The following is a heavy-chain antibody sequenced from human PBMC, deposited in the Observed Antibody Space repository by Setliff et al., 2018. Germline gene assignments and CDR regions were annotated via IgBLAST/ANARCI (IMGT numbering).Heavy chain of an antibody. D-gene: IGHD1-26*01. V-gene: IGHV4-39*01. CDR1: GGSVSSTSHY. Sequence: SETLSLTCTVSGGSVSSTSHYWGWIRQPPGKGMEWIGSVYYSGYTYYNPSLQSRVTISVDMAKNQFSLKLNSVTATDTAVYYCARQPTGTYQWTFDSWGQGTLVTVSS. CDR2: VYYSGYT. CDR3: ARQPTGTYQWTFDS. J-gene: IGHJ4*02.